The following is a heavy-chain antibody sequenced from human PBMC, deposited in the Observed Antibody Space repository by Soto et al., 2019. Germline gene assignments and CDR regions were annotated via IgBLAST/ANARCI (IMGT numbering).Heavy chain of an antibody. CDR2: VSWNGSRT. CDR3: VRRSGYDFWSGYYSDYGTAPIFDY. V-gene: IGHV3-35*01. CDR1: GFTFSNSD. D-gene: IGHD3-3*01. Sequence: LSLSCAASGFTFSNSDMNWVRQAPGKGLGWVSGVSWNGSRTHYADSVKGRFIISRDNSRNFLYQQMNSLRPEDMAVYYCVRRSGYDFWSGYYSDYGTAPIFDYWGQGTLVTVSS. J-gene: IGHJ4*02.